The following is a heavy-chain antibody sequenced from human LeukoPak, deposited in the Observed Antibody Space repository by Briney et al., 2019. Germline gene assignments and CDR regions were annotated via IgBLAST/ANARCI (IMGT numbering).Heavy chain of an antibody. CDR3: AKDGKRWLQGHIDY. CDR2: ISYDGSNK. Sequence: GSLRLSCAASGFTFSSYGTHWVRQAPGKGLEWVAVISYDGSNKYYADSVKGRFTISRDNSKNTLYLQMNSLRAEDTAVYYCAKDGKRWLQGHIDYWGQGTLVTVSS. CDR1: GFTFSSYG. V-gene: IGHV3-30*18. D-gene: IGHD5-24*01. J-gene: IGHJ4*02.